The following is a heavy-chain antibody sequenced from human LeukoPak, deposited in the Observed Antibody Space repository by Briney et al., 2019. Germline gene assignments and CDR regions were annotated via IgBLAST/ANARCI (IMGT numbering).Heavy chain of an antibody. V-gene: IGHV1-24*01. Sequence: ASVKVSCKVSGYTLTGLSMHWVRQAPGKGLEWMGGFDPEDGETIYAQKLQGRVTMTTDTSTSTAYMELRSLRSDDTAVYYCARDLPYKWELRGAYFDYWGQGTLVTVSS. J-gene: IGHJ4*02. CDR3: ARDLPYKWELRGAYFDY. CDR1: GYTLTGLS. CDR2: FDPEDGET. D-gene: IGHD1-26*01.